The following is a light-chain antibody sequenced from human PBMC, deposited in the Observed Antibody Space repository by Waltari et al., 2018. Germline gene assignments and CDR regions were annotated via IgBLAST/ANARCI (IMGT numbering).Light chain of an antibody. Sequence: NFMLTQPHSVSESPGKTVTISCTRSSGSIASNYVQGFQQRPGSAPTTVIYEDYQRPSGVPDRFSGSIDSSSNSASLTISGLKTEDEADYYCQSYDGINWMFGGGTKLTVL. V-gene: IGLV6-57*03. CDR3: QSYDGINWM. J-gene: IGLJ3*02. CDR1: SGSIASNY. CDR2: EDY.